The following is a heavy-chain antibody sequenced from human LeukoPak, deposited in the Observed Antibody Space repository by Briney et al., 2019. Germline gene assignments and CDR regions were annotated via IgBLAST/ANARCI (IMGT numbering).Heavy chain of an antibody. Sequence: PGGSLRLSCAASGFTFSSYAMHWVRQAPGKGLEYVSAISSNGGSTYYANSVKGRFTISRDNSKNTLYLQMGSLRAEDMAVYYCAREAGSLAYCRGGSCSWFDPWGEGTLVTVSS. V-gene: IGHV3-64*01. CDR1: GFTFSSYA. CDR3: AREAGSLAYCRGGSCSWFDP. J-gene: IGHJ5*02. CDR2: ISSNGGST. D-gene: IGHD2-15*01.